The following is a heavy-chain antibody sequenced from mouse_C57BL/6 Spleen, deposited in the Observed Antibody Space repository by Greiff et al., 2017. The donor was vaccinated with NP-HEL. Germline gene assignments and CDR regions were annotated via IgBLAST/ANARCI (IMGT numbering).Heavy chain of an antibody. J-gene: IGHJ4*01. CDR3: ARYRYYGSSHYAMDY. Sequence: EVMLVESGGGLVQPGGSLSLSCAASGFTFTDYYMSWVRQPPGKALEWLGFIRNKANGYTTEYSASVKGRFTISRDNSQSILYLQMNALRAEDSATYYCARYRYYGSSHYAMDYWGQGTSVTVSS. D-gene: IGHD1-1*01. CDR1: GFTFTDYY. CDR2: IRNKANGYTT. V-gene: IGHV7-3*01.